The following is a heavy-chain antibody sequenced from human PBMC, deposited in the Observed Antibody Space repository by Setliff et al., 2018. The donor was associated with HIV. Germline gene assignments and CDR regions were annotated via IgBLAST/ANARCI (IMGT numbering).Heavy chain of an antibody. CDR1: GGSISSGDYY. Sequence: PSETLSLTCTVSGGSISSGDYYWSWIRQPPGKGLEWIGYIYYSGSTYYNPSLKSRLTISVDTSKNQFSLKMSSVTAADTAVYYCAREFRGGWHFDSWGQGTLVTVSS. CDR2: IYYSGST. V-gene: IGHV4-30-4*08. D-gene: IGHD6-19*01. CDR3: AREFRGGWHFDS. J-gene: IGHJ4*02.